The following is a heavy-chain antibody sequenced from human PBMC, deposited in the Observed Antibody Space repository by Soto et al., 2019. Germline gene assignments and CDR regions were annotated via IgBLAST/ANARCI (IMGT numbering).Heavy chain of an antibody. CDR3: ARGGIVVPSVPFDY. D-gene: IGHD2-15*01. CDR2: INWNGGST. Sequence: GVSLXLSFAASGFTFDDYCMSWVRQAPGKGLEWVSGINWNGGSTGYADSVKGRFTISRDNAKNSLYLQMNSLRAEDTALYYCARGGIVVPSVPFDYWGQGTLVTVSS. CDR1: GFTFDDYC. V-gene: IGHV3-20*03. J-gene: IGHJ4*02.